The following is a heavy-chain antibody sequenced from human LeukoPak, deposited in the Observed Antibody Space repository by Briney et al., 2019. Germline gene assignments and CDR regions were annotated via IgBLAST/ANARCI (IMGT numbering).Heavy chain of an antibody. CDR2: ISSSGSTI. CDR3: ARVDIVATPYSYYFDY. V-gene: IGHV3-48*03. Sequence: PGGSLRLSCAASGFTFSSYEMNWVRQAPGKGLEWVSYISSSGSTIYYADSVRGRFTISRDNAKNSLYLQMNSLRAVDTAVYYCARVDIVATPYSYYFDYWGQGTLVTVSS. CDR1: GFTFSSYE. J-gene: IGHJ4*02. D-gene: IGHD5-12*01.